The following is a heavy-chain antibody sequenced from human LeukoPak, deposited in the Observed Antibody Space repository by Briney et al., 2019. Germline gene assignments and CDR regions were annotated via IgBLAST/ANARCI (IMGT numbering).Heavy chain of an antibody. CDR3: ARAKGGGAILDI. J-gene: IGHJ3*02. CDR2: IGTAADT. CDR1: GFTFSSHD. Sequence: PGGSLRLSCVAFGFTFSSHDMHWVRQPPGKGLEWVAGIGTAADTYYPGSVKARFTISRGDAKNSLYLQMNSLGAGDTAVYFCARAKGGGAILDIWGQGAMVTVSS. V-gene: IGHV3-13*01. D-gene: IGHD3-16*01.